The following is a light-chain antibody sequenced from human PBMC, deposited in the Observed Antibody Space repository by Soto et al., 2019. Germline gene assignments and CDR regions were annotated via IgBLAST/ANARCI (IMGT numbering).Light chain of an antibody. CDR3: QQGT. J-gene: IGKJ2*01. V-gene: IGKV3-20*01. CDR2: GAS. Sequence: EIVLTQSPGTLSLSPGERATLSCRASQSVSSSNLAWYQQKPGQAPRLLIYGASSRATGIPDRFSGSGSGTDFTLTISRLEPEDFAVYYCQQGTFGQGTKLEIK. CDR1: QSVSSSN.